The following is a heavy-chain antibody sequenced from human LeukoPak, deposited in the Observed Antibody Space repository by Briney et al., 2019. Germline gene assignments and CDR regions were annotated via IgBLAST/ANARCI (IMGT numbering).Heavy chain of an antibody. D-gene: IGHD5-24*01. V-gene: IGHV3-30*18. CDR3: AKDGKRWLQHKSLDY. Sequence: PGGSLRLSCAASGFTFSSYGMHWVRQAPGKGLEWEAVISYDGSNKYYADSVKGRFTISRDNSKNTLYLQMNSLRAEDTAVYYCAKDGKRWLQHKSLDYWGQGTLVTVSS. CDR1: GFTFSSYG. CDR2: ISYDGSNK. J-gene: IGHJ4*02.